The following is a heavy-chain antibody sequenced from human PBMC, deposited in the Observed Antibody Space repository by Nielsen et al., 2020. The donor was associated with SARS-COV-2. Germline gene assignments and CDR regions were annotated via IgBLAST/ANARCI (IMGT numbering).Heavy chain of an antibody. V-gene: IGHV3-33*05. CDR3: ARDTGFNY. CDR1: GFTFRSYG. Sequence: GESLKISCAASGFTFRSYGMHWVRQAPGRGLEWVAVISYDGSNKYYADSVKGRFTISRDNSKNTLYLQMNSLRAEDTAVYYCARDTGFNYWGQGTLVTVSS. D-gene: IGHD3-10*01. CDR2: ISYDGSNK. J-gene: IGHJ4*02.